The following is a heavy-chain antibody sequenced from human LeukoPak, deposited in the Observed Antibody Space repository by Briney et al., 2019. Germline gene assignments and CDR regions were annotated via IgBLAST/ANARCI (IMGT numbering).Heavy chain of an antibody. J-gene: IGHJ2*01. V-gene: IGHV4-4*07. CDR3: ARDRSAEYFDL. Sequence: SETLSLTCTVSGGSIISYYWSWIRQPAGKGLEWIGRIYPSGTTNFNPSLKSRVTMSLDTSRNQFSLKLSSVTAADTAVYYCARDRSAEYFDLWGRGTLVTVSS. CDR2: IYPSGTT. CDR1: GGSIISYY. D-gene: IGHD2-15*01.